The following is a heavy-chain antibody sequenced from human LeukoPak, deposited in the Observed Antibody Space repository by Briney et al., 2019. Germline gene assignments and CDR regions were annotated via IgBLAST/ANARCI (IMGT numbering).Heavy chain of an antibody. D-gene: IGHD5-18*01. V-gene: IGHV3-74*01. CDR1: GFTFSSYG. Sequence: PGGSLRLSCAASGFTFSSYGMSWVRQAPGEGLVRVSRINRDGSSTSYADSVKGRFTISRDNAKNTLYLQMNSLRVEDTAVYYCARGGGYSYGSFDYWGQGTLVTVSS. J-gene: IGHJ4*02. CDR3: ARGGGYSYGSFDY. CDR2: INRDGSST.